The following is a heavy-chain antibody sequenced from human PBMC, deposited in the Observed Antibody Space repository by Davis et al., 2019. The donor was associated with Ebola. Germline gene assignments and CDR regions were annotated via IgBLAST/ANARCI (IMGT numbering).Heavy chain of an antibody. CDR3: ARLIAVADPGSDY. CDR1: GYTFTSYD. Sequence: ASVKVSCKASGYTFTSYDINWVRQATGQGLEWMGWMSPNSGNTGYAQKFQGRVTMTRNTSISTAYMELSSLRSEDTAVYYCARLIAVADPGSDYWGQGTLVTVSS. CDR2: MSPNSGNT. V-gene: IGHV1-8*01. D-gene: IGHD6-19*01. J-gene: IGHJ4*02.